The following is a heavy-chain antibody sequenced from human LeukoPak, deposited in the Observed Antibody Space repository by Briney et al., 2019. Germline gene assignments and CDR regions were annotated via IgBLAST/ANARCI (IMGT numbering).Heavy chain of an antibody. J-gene: IGHJ3*02. V-gene: IGHV4-4*07. D-gene: IGHD3-22*01. Sequence: SETLSLTCTVSGGSISSYYWSWIRQPAGKGLEWIGRIYTSGRTNYNPSLKSRVTMSVDTSKNQFSLKLSSVTAADTAVYYCARSKRSYYDSSGYEFDAFDIWGQGTMVTVSS. CDR3: ARSKRSYYDSSGYEFDAFDI. CDR2: IYTSGRT. CDR1: GGSISSYY.